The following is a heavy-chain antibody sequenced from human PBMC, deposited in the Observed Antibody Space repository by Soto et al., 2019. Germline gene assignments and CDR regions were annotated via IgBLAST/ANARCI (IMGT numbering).Heavy chain of an antibody. D-gene: IGHD3-3*01. CDR1: GGSFSGYY. V-gene: IGHV4-34*01. CDR3: ARGVIFGVVIAYYYYGMDV. J-gene: IGHJ6*02. Sequence: PSETLSLTCAVYGGSFSGYYWSWIRQPPGKGLEWIGEINHSGSTNYNPSLKSRVTISVDTSKNQFSLKLSTVTAADTAVYYCARGVIFGVVIAYYYYGMDVWGQGTTVTVSS. CDR2: INHSGST.